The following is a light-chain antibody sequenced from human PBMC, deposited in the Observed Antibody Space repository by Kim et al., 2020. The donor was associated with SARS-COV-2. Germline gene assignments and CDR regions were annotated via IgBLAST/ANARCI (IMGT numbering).Light chain of an antibody. CDR1: NIGSKS. V-gene: IGLV3-21*04. Sequence: SYELTQPPSVSVAPGKTARITCGGNNIGSKSVHWYQQKPGQAPVLIINYDSDRPSGIPERFSGSNSGNTATLTISRVEAGDEADYYCQVWDSSSDHRVFGGGTQLNV. CDR2: YDS. J-gene: IGLJ3*02. CDR3: QVWDSSSDHRV.